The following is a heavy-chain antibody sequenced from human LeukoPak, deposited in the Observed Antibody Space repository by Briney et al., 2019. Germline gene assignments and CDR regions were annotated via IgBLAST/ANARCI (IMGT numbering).Heavy chain of an antibody. J-gene: IGHJ5*02. CDR3: ARRLRSHCSSTSCYKGGNWFDP. CDR1: GGSISSSSYY. V-gene: IGHV4-39*07. CDR2: IYYSGST. Sequence: PSETLSLTCTVSGGSISSSSYYWGWIRQPPGKGLEWIGYIYYSGSTNYNPSLKSRVTMSVDTSKNQFSLKLSSVTALDTAVYYCARRLRSHCSSTSCYKGGNWFDPWGQGTLVTVSS. D-gene: IGHD2-2*02.